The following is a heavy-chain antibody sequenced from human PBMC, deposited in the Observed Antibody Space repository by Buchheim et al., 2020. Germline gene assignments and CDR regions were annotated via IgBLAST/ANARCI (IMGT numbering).Heavy chain of an antibody. D-gene: IGHD5-18*01. CDR3: ARAPYSYEQFYYYYYGMDV. CDR2: ISYDGSNK. J-gene: IGHJ6*02. V-gene: IGHV3-30-3*01. Sequence: QVQLVESGGGVVQPGRSLRLSCAASGFTFSSYAMHWVRQAPGKGLEWVAVISYDGSNKYYADSVKGRFTISRDNSKNTLYLQMNSLRAEDTAVYYCARAPYSYEQFYYYYYGMDVWGQGTT. CDR1: GFTFSSYA.